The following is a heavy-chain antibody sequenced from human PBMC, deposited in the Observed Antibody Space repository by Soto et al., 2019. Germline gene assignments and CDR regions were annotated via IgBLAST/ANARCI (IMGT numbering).Heavy chain of an antibody. CDR3: ARASGCSGGSCYGDYYYGMDV. V-gene: IGHV1-69*06. J-gene: IGHJ6*02. Sequence: QVQLVQSGAEVKKPGSSVKVSCKASEGTFSSYAISWVRQAPGQGLEWMGGIIPIFGTANYAQKFQGRVTITADKSTSTAYMELSSLRSEATAVYYCARASGCSGGSCYGDYYYGMDVWGLGTTVTVSS. CDR2: IIPIFGTA. D-gene: IGHD2-15*01. CDR1: EGTFSSYA.